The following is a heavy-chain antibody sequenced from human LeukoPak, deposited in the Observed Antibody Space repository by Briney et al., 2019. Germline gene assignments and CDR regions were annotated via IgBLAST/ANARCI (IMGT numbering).Heavy chain of an antibody. CDR1: GFTFXXYA. V-gene: IGHV3-30-3*01. J-gene: IGHJ4*02. CDR2: ISYDGSNK. CDR3: AKDTPIDC. Sequence: GGXXRLSCAAXGFTFXXYAMHXXXXXPXXGLEWVAVISYDGSNKYYADSVKGRFTISRDNSKNTLYLQMNSLRAEDTAVYYCAKDTPIDCWGQGTLVTVSS.